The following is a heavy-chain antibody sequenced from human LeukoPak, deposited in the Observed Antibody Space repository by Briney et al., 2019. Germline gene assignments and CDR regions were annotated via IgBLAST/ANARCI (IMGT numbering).Heavy chain of an antibody. CDR2: IYYSGST. CDR3: ASGNPVTTSWYEYFQP. Sequence: PSQTLSLTCTVSGGSISSGGYYWSWIRQHPGKGLEWIGYIYYSGSTYYNPSLKSRVTISVDTSKNQFSLKLSSVTAADTAVYYCASGNPVTTSWYEYFQPWGQGTLVTVSS. J-gene: IGHJ1*01. CDR1: GGSISSGGYY. V-gene: IGHV4-31*03. D-gene: IGHD4-17*01.